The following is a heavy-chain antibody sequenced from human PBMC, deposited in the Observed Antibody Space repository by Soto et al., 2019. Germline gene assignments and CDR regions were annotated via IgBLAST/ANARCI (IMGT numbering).Heavy chain of an antibody. D-gene: IGHD3-3*01. J-gene: IGHJ6*02. V-gene: IGHV4-34*01. CDR3: ARELDAIWSRYHYSYSYYGMDV. CDR1: GVSFSGYY. Sequence: PSETLSLTCAVYGVSFSGYYWSWIRQPPGKGLEWVGEINHGGGTNYNASLKSRVTISVDTSKNQFSLKLSSVTAADTAVYYCARELDAIWSRYHYSYSYYGMDVWGQGTTVTVSS. CDR2: INHGGGT.